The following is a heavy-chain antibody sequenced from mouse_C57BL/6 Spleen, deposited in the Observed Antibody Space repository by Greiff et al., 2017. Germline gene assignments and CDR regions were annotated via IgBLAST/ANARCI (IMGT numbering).Heavy chain of an antibody. CDR3: TRDYYGSSHYAMDY. CDR1: GFTFSSYA. Sequence: EVHLVESGEGLVKPGGSLKLSCAASGFTFSSYAMSWVRQTPEKRLEWVAYISSGGDYIYYADTVKGRFTISRDNARNTLYLQMSSLKSEDTAMYYCTRDYYGSSHYAMDYWGQGTSVTVSS. D-gene: IGHD1-1*01. V-gene: IGHV5-9-1*02. CDR2: ISSGGDYI. J-gene: IGHJ4*01.